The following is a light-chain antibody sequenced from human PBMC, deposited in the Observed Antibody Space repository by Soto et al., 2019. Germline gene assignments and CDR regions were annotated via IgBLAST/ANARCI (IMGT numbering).Light chain of an antibody. Sequence: DIQMTQSPSTLSASVGDTVTITCRASQTIGTWLAWYQQKPAKAPKLRIYKASTLESGVPSRFSGSGSGTEFTLTISSLQADDFATYYCQQYNDLSTFGGGTKVDIK. V-gene: IGKV1-5*03. CDR3: QQYNDLST. CDR2: KAS. J-gene: IGKJ4*01. CDR1: QTIGTW.